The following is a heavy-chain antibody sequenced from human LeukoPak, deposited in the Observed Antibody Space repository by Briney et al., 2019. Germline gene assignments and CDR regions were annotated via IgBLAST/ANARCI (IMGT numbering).Heavy chain of an antibody. J-gene: IGHJ5*02. CDR3: ARESGVLYYGSSGYLNWFDP. CDR1: GYTFTSYG. CDR2: IIAYNGNT. Sequence: ASVKVSCKAPGYTFTSYGISWLRQAPGQGLEWMGWIIAYNGNTNYAQKLQGRVTMTTDTSTSTAYMELRSLRSDDTAVYYCARESGVLYYGSSGYLNWFDPWGQGTLVTVSS. D-gene: IGHD3-22*01. V-gene: IGHV1-18*01.